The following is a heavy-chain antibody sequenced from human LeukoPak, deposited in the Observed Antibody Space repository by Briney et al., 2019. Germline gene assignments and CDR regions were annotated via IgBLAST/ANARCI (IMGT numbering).Heavy chain of an antibody. CDR2: ISAYNGNT. CDR1: GYTFTSYG. V-gene: IGHV1-18*01. D-gene: IGHD3-9*01. CDR3: ARDNPVYDILTGYYNGLAFDI. Sequence: ASVKVSCKASGYTFTSYGISWVRQAPGQGLEWMGWISAYNGNTNYAQKLQGRVTMTTDTSTSTAYMELRSLRSDDTAVYYCARDNPVYDILTGYYNGLAFDIRGQGTMVTVSS. J-gene: IGHJ3*02.